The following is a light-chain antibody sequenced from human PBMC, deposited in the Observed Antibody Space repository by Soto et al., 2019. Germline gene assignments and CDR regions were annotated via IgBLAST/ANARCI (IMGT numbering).Light chain of an antibody. J-gene: IGKJ1*01. CDR3: QQYDGYSRT. Sequence: DIQMTQSPSTLSASVGDRVTITCRASQSISGWLAWYQQKPGKAPKVLIYDASSLESGVPSRFSGSGSGTECTLTISSLQPDDFATYYCQQYDGYSRTFGQGTKVEIK. CDR2: DAS. V-gene: IGKV1-5*01. CDR1: QSISGW.